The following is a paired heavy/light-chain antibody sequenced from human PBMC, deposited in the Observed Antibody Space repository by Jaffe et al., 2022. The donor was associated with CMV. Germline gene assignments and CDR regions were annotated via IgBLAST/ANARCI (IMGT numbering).Heavy chain of an antibody. CDR2: INHSGST. Sequence: QVQLQQWGAGLLKPSETLSLTCAVYGGSFSGYYWSWIRQPPGKGLEWIGEINHSGSTNYNPSLKSRVTISVDTSKNQFSLKLSSVTAADTAVYYCARASSTIFGVATPYYYGMDVWGQGTTVTVSS. V-gene: IGHV4-34*01. CDR3: ARASSTIFGVATPYYYGMDV. J-gene: IGHJ6*02. CDR1: GGSFSGYY. D-gene: IGHD3-3*01.
Light chain of an antibody. CDR1: QSISSY. Sequence: DIQMTQSPSSLSASVGDRVTITCRASQSISSYLNWYQQKPGKAPKLLIYAASSLQSGVPSRFSGSGSGTDFTLTISSLQPEDFATYYCQQSYSTPPSTFGQGTKVEIK. V-gene: IGKV1-39*01. CDR2: AAS. J-gene: IGKJ1*01. CDR3: QQSYSTPPST.